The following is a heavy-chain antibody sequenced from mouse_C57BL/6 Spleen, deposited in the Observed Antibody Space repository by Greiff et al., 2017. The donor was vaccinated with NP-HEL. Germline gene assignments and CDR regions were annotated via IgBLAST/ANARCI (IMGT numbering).Heavy chain of an antibody. CDR2: IYPYNGVS. Sequence: EVQLVESGPELVKPGASVKISCKASGYSFTGYYMHWVKQSHGNILDWIGYIYPYNGVSSYNQKFKGKATLTVDKSSSTAYMELRSLTSEDSAVYYCARRGYYDYDDAMDYWGQGTSVTVSS. D-gene: IGHD2-4*01. V-gene: IGHV1-31*01. J-gene: IGHJ4*01. CDR1: GYSFTGYY. CDR3: ARRGYYDYDDAMDY.